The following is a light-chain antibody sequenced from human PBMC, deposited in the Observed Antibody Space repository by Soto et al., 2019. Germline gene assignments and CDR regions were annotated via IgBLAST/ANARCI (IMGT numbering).Light chain of an antibody. CDR3: KSYAGSNTYV. CDR1: KNDIGVYDF. Sequence: VLTQPSSASGSPGQSVTISCTGTKNDIGVYDFVSWYQHHPGKAPRLIIYEVVQRPSGVPDRFSGSKSGNTASLTVSGLQAADEADYFCKSYAGSNTYVFGSGTKVTVL. CDR2: EVV. V-gene: IGLV2-8*01. J-gene: IGLJ1*01.